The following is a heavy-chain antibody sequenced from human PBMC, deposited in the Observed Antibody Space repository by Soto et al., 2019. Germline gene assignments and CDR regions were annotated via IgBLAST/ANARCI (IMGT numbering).Heavy chain of an antibody. Sequence: EAQLLESGGGSGQPGGSLRLSCAASGFTFSSNGMSWIRQAPGKGLEWISGLSRGGGSTYYVDSVKGRFTISRDNAKNTLDLIMKSLRVEDTALYYCARDGLYRTDGFDIWGQGTMVTVSS. CDR1: GFTFSSNG. J-gene: IGHJ3*02. CDR3: ARDGLYRTDGFDI. D-gene: IGHD2-8*01. CDR2: LSRGGGST. V-gene: IGHV3-23*01.